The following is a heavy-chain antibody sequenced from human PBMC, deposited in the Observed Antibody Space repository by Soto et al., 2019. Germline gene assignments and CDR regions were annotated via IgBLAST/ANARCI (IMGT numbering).Heavy chain of an antibody. D-gene: IGHD2-15*01. CDR1: GGSISSYY. J-gene: IGHJ4*02. Sequence: QVQLQESGPGLVKPSETLSLTCTVSGGSISSYYWSWIRQPPGKGLEWIGYIYYSGSTSYNPSLKSRVTISVDTSKNQFPLKLSSVTAADTAVYYCARGRAVAATYDYWGQGTVVTVSS. CDR2: IYYSGST. CDR3: ARGRAVAATYDY. V-gene: IGHV4-59*01.